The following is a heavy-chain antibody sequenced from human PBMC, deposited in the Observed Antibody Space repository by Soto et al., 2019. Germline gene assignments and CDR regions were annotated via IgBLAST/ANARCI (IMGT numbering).Heavy chain of an antibody. Sequence: XGSLRLSCAAGGISFSDYVMNWVRQAPGKGLEYVSAITSNVGSTSHADSVKGRFTISRDNSKNRLYLQMSSLRVEDTAVYYCVKVEYSSTYYALDSWGQGTLVTVSS. J-gene: IGHJ4*02. CDR3: VKVEYSSTYYALDS. CDR1: GISFSDYV. V-gene: IGHV3-64D*06. CDR2: ITSNVGST. D-gene: IGHD6-6*01.